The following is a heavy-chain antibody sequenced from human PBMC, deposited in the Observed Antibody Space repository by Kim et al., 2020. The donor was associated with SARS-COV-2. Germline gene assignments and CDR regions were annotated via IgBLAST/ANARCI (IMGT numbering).Heavy chain of an antibody. J-gene: IGHJ6*02. CDR3: ARDLATDGSDYYYYGMDV. Sequence: KSRVTISGATSKNQFSLRLSSVTAADTAVYYCARDLATDGSDYYYYGMDVWGQGTTVTVSS. V-gene: IGHV4-59*01. D-gene: IGHD3-10*01.